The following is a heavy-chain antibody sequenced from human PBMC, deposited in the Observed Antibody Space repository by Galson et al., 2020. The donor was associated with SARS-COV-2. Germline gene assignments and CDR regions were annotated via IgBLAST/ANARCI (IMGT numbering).Heavy chain of an antibody. Sequence: SETLSLTCTVSGGSISSGSYYWSWNRQPAGKGLEWIGRIYTGVNTNYDPSLKSRVTIAVDTSKNQFALKLGSVTAADTSVCYCARGSRWDLYFDHWGQGTLVTFPS. CDR2: IYTGVNT. D-gene: IGHD3-10*01. V-gene: IGHV4-61*02. CDR1: GGSISSGSYY. CDR3: ARGSRWDLYFDH. J-gene: IGHJ4*02.